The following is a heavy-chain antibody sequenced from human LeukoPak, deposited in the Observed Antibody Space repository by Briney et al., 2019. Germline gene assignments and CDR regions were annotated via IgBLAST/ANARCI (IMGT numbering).Heavy chain of an antibody. CDR2: IIPIFGTP. J-gene: IGHJ4*02. V-gene: IGHV1-69*13. CDR3: ARSPSGSYPFDY. D-gene: IGHD1-26*01. Sequence: ASVTVSCTASGGTFTTYTLTWVRQAPGQGLEWMGGIIPIFGTPNYAQKFQGRVTITADESTSTAYMELSSLRSEDTAVYYCARSPSGSYPFDYWGQGTLVTVSS. CDR1: GGTFTTYT.